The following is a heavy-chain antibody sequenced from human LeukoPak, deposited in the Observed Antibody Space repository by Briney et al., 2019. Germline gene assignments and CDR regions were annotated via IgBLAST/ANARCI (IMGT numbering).Heavy chain of an antibody. CDR2: ISAYNGNT. V-gene: IGHV1-18*01. CDR1: GYTFTSYG. D-gene: IGHD3-10*01. Sequence: ASVKVSCKASGYTFTSYGISWVRQAPGQGLEWMGWISAYNGNTNYAQKLQGRVTMTTDTSTSTAYMELSSLRSEDTAVYYCATMYYYGSGSHNWFDPWGQGTLVTVSS. CDR3: ATMYYYGSGSHNWFDP. J-gene: IGHJ5*02.